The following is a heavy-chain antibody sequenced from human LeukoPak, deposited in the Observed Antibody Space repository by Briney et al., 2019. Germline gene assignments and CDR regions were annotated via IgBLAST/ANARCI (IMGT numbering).Heavy chain of an antibody. CDR1: GFSLSASGLG. D-gene: IGHD1-7*01. CDR3: AHRRLGVKWNYVWFDP. V-gene: IGHV2-5*02. Sequence: SGPTLLKHTQTLTLTCTFSGFSLSASGLGVGWSRQPPGKTLEWRALIYWDDDKFYSPSLKSRLTITKDTTKNQVVLIMTNMDPVDTATYYCAHRRLGVKWNYVWFDPWGQGTLVTVSS. J-gene: IGHJ5*02. CDR2: IYWDDDK.